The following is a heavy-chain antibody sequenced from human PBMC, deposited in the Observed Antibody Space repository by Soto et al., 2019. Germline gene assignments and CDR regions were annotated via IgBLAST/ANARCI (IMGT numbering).Heavy chain of an antibody. D-gene: IGHD2-21*01. Sequence: QVQLVQAGVEVKKPGASVKVSCKTSGYTFTNYGISWVRQAPGQGLEWVGWISIYNGNTKYAQKVQGRVTMTTDTSTCTAYMELRSLRSDDTAIYYCTREGGDNPGYYFAYWGQGTLVTVSS. CDR3: TREGGDNPGYYFAY. CDR2: ISIYNGNT. V-gene: IGHV1-18*01. CDR1: GYTFTNYG. J-gene: IGHJ4*02.